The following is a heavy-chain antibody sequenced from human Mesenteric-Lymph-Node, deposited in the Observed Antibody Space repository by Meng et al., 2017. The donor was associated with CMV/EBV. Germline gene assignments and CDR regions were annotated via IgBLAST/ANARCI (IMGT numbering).Heavy chain of an antibody. CDR3: ARVEWQFSWFDP. D-gene: IGHD3-3*01. J-gene: IGHJ5*02. V-gene: IGHV4-38-2*02. CDR2: VYHTGYT. CDR1: GYSISSGYY. Sequence: GSLRLSCTVSGYSISSGYYWGWIRQPPWKGLEWIGSVYHTGYTYYNPALKSRVTTSVDTSKNQFSLKLSSVTAADTAVYFCARVEWQFSWFDPWGQGTLVTVSS.